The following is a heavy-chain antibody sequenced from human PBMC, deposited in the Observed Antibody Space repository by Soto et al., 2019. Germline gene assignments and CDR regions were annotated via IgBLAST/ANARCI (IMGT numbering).Heavy chain of an antibody. J-gene: IGHJ3*02. CDR1: GFTFSSYA. V-gene: IGHV3-23*01. CDR2: FRGSGDGT. CDR3: AKGPDPGAFDI. Sequence: GSLRLSCAASGFTFSSYAMSWVRQAPGKGLEWVSTFRGSGDGTYYADSVKGRFTVSRDNSNNQLYLQMNGLRAEDTAVYYCAKGPDPGAFDIWGQGTMVTVS. D-gene: IGHD3-10*01.